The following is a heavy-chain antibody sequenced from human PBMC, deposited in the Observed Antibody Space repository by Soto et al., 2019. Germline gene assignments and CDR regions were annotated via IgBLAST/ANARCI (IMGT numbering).Heavy chain of an antibody. CDR2: VFYTGFT. V-gene: IGHV4-39*01. J-gene: IGHJ4*02. CDR1: GGSISSSSYY. D-gene: IGHD1-20*01. Sequence: SETLSLTCTVSGGSISSSSYYWGWLRQSPGKGPEWIGSVFYTGFTSYNPSLESRVSVSVDTSKNQFSLKVSGVSAADTAVYDRATSQKGYNWNYFDHWGQGALVTVS. CDR3: ATSQKGYNWNYFDH.